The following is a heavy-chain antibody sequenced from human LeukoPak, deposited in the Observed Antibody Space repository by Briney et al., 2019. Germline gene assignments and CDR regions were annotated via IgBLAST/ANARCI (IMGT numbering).Heavy chain of an antibody. CDR1: GGSISSYY. CDR3: ARLRILTGYYYYYYYMDV. CDR2: INHSGST. D-gene: IGHD3-9*01. V-gene: IGHV4-34*01. J-gene: IGHJ6*03. Sequence: SETLSLTCTVSGGSISSYYWSWIRQPPGKGLEWLGEINHSGSTNYNPSLKSRVTISVDTSKNQFSLKLSSVTAADTAVYYCARLRILTGYYYYYYYMDVWGKGTTVTISS.